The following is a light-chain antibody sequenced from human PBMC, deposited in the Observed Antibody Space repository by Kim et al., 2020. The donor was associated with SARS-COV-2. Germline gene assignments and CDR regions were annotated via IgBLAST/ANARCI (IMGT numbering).Light chain of an antibody. CDR1: SSDVGGYNY. J-gene: IGLJ1*01. CDR2: DVS. V-gene: IGLV2-14*04. CDR3: SSYTSSSTIYV. Sequence: QSITISCTGTSSDVGGYNYVSWYQQHPGKAPKLMIYDVSKRPSGVSNRFSGSKSGNTASLTISGLKAEDEADYYCSSYTSSSTIYVFGTGTKVTVL.